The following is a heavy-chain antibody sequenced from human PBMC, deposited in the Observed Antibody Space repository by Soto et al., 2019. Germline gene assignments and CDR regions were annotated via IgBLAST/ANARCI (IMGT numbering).Heavy chain of an antibody. CDR2: IYYSGST. V-gene: IGHV4-59*08. CDR1: GGYISSYY. CDR3: ARSSYYDFWSGYYLDYYFDY. D-gene: IGHD3-3*01. Sequence: PSETLPLTCTVSGGYISSYYWSWIRQPPGKGLEWIGYIYYSGSTNYNPSLKSRVTISVDTSKNQFSLKLSSVTAADTAVYYCARSSYYDFWSGYYLDYYFDYWGQGTPVTVSS. J-gene: IGHJ4*02.